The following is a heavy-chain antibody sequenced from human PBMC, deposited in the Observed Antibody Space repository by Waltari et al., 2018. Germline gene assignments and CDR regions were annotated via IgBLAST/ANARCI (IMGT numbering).Heavy chain of an antibody. Sequence: QLQLQESGPGLVKPSGTLSLTCTVSGASVSSNYWWSWVRQAPEKGLELIGQIHPRGRTNYNPSLESRFVISLDTSNNQFSLKVTSTTAADTAVYYCARDRGRGLYLDSWGQGTLVTVSP. D-gene: IGHD2-15*01. V-gene: IGHV4-4*02. CDR3: ARDRGRGLYLDS. CDR1: GASVSSNYW. J-gene: IGHJ4*02. CDR2: IHPRGRT.